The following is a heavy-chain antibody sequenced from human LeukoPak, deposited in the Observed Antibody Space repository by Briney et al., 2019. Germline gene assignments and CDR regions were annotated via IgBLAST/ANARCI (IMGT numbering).Heavy chain of an antibody. CDR2: IRFDGTNQ. V-gene: IGHV3-33*01. J-gene: IGHJ4*02. Sequence: GGSLRLSCAASGFTFASYGMRWVRQAPGKGLEWVAVIRFDGTNQYYADSVKGRFTISRDNSKNTRSLQKNSLRAEDTAVYYCARGGYTYGFFDYWGQGTLVTVSS. D-gene: IGHD5-18*01. CDR1: GFTFASYG. CDR3: ARGGYTYGFFDY.